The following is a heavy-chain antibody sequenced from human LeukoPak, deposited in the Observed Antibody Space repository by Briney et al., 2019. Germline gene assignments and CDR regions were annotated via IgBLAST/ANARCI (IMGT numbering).Heavy chain of an antibody. D-gene: IGHD2-15*01. CDR2: IKQDGSEK. CDR3: ARGADGVSSNSRGWFDP. J-gene: IGHJ5*02. CDR1: GFTLSTYW. V-gene: IGHV3-7*01. Sequence: GGSLRLSCAASGFTLSTYWMNWVRQAPGKGLEWVATIKQDGSEKYYVDSVKGRFTISRDNAKNSLYLQMNSLRAEDTAVYSCARGADGVSSNSRGWFDPWGQGTLVTVSS.